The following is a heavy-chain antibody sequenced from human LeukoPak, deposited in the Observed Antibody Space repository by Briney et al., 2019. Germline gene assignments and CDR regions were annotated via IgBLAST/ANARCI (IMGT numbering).Heavy chain of an antibody. CDR2: IYDSGTT. D-gene: IGHD3-10*01. CDR1: GGSISGYY. Sequence: SETLSLTCTVSGGSISGYYWSWIRLPPGKGLEWIGYIYDSGTTTYNPSFKSRVTISVDTSKNQFSLKLSSVSAADMAVYYCARFYGSSLFDPWGQGTLVTVSS. CDR3: ARFYGSSLFDP. V-gene: IGHV4-59*01. J-gene: IGHJ5*02.